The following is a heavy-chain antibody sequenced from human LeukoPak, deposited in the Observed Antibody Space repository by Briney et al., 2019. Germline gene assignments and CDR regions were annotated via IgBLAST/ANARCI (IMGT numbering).Heavy chain of an antibody. CDR2: IKQDGSEK. CDR1: GFTFSRFW. Sequence: PGGSLRLSCAASGFTFSRFWMSWVRQAPGKGLEWVANIKQDGSEKYYVDSVKGRFTISRDNAKNSLHLQMSSLRAEDTAIYYCASAPPAGDYWGQGTQVTVSS. CDR3: ASAPPAGDY. J-gene: IGHJ4*02. D-gene: IGHD2-2*01. V-gene: IGHV3-7*01.